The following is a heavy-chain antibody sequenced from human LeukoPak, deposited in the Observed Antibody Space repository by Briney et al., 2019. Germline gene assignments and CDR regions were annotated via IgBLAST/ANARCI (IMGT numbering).Heavy chain of an antibody. Sequence: GASVKVSCKASGYTFTSYGISWVRQAPGQGLEWMGWISAYNGNTNYAQKLQGRVTMTTDTSTSTAYMELGSLRSDDTAVYYCARDYLPDTAMVNYYYGMDVWGKGTTVTVSS. J-gene: IGHJ6*04. CDR2: ISAYNGNT. CDR3: ARDYLPDTAMVNYYYGMDV. V-gene: IGHV1-18*04. CDR1: GYTFTSYG. D-gene: IGHD5-18*01.